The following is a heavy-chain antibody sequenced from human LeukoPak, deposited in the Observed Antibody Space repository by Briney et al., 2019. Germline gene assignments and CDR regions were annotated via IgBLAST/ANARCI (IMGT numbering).Heavy chain of an antibody. J-gene: IGHJ3*02. D-gene: IGHD2-15*01. CDR3: ARDAGIVAFDI. CDR2: ISYDGSNK. V-gene: IGHV3-30-3*01. CDR1: GFTFSSYA. Sequence: GGSLRLSCAASGFTFSSYAMHWVRQAPGKGLEWVAVISYDGSNKYYADSVKGRFTISRDSAKNSVSLQLNSLRAEDTAVYYCARDAGIVAFDIWGQGTMVTVSS.